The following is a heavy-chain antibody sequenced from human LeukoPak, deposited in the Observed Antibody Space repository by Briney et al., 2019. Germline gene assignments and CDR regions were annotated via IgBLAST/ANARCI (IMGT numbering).Heavy chain of an antibody. D-gene: IGHD6-19*01. CDR2: IFYSGTT. CDR1: GGSFSTSSYY. J-gene: IGHJ4*02. CDR3: ARAIAVAGTGYFDY. Sequence: SETLSLTCTVSGGSFSTSSYYWGWIRQPPGKGLEWIGSIFYSGTTYYNPSLKSPITMSVDTSKNQFSLKLRSVTAADTAVFYCARAIAVAGTGYFDYWGQGTLVTVSS. V-gene: IGHV4-39*01.